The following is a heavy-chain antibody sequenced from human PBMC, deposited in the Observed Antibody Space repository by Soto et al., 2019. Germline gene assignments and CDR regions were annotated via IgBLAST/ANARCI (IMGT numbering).Heavy chain of an antibody. CDR3: ARSMGRSWYFSYFDY. D-gene: IGHD6-13*01. CDR2: IYYGST. Sequence: QVQLQESGPGLVKPSQTLSLTCTVSAGGSISSGDSYWSWIRQHPGKGLEYIGHIYYGSTYYNPSLKSRVSISVDTSKNQFSLNLNSVTAADTAVYYCARSMGRSWYFSYFDYWGQGTLVSVSS. J-gene: IGHJ4*02. CDR1: AGGSISSGDSY. V-gene: IGHV4-31*03.